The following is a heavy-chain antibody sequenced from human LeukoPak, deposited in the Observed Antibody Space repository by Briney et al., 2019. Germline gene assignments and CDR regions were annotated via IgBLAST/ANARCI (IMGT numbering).Heavy chain of an antibody. CDR3: ARDVVAAPGTWDY. CDR1: GGSISSSSYY. V-gene: IGHV4-39*07. D-gene: IGHD6-13*01. CDR2: IYYSGST. Sequence: SETLSLTCTVSGGSISSSSYYWGWIRQPPGKGLEWIGSIYYSGSTNYNPSLKSRVTISVDKSKNQFSLKLSSVTAADTAVYYCARDVVAAPGTWDYWGQGTLVTVSS. J-gene: IGHJ4*02.